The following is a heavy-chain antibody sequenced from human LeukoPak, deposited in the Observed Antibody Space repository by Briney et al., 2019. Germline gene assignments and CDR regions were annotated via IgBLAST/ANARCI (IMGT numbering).Heavy chain of an antibody. D-gene: IGHD6-13*01. V-gene: IGHV3-53*01. Sequence: PGGSLRLSCAASGFTVSSNYMSWVRQAPGKGLEWVSVIYSGGATYYADSVKGRFIIPRDNSKNTLYLQMNSLRAEDTAVYYCARATGSSWAARYFDLWGRGTLVTVSS. J-gene: IGHJ2*01. CDR2: IYSGGAT. CDR3: ARATGSSWAARYFDL. CDR1: GFTVSSNY.